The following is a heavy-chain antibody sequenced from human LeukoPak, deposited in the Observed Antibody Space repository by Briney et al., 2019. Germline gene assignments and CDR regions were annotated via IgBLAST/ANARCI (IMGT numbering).Heavy chain of an antibody. Sequence: SETLSLTCTVSGGSISSYYWSWIRQPPGKGLEWIGYIYYSGSTNYNPSLKSRVTISVDTSKNQLSLKLSSVTAADTAVYYCARQDDYGPNWFDPWGQGTLVTVSS. J-gene: IGHJ5*02. CDR1: GGSISSYY. V-gene: IGHV4-59*08. CDR2: IYYSGST. CDR3: ARQDDYGPNWFDP. D-gene: IGHD4-17*01.